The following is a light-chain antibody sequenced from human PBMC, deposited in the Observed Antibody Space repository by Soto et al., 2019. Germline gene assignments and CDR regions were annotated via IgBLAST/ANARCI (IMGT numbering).Light chain of an antibody. Sequence: YRARQTIGTYVNWYRQKSGAAPELLIYDASTLQSGVPSRFRGVASGTEYTLTLRTRQPDETATPYYQASHTAPRTFGQGTKVDIK. V-gene: IGKV1-39*01. CDR3: QASHTAPRT. CDR2: DAS. CDR1: QTIGTY. J-gene: IGKJ1*01.